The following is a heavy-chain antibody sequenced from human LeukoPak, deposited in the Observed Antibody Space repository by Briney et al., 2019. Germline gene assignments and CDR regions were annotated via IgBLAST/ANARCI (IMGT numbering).Heavy chain of an antibody. D-gene: IGHD3-16*02. CDR1: GYTFTGYY. Sequence: ASVKVSCKASGYTFTGYYMHGVRQAPGQGLEGMGWINPNSGGTNYAQKFQGRVTMTRDTSISTAYMELSRLRSDDTAVYYCARVLMITFGGVIAPELDYWGQGTLVTVSS. CDR2: INPNSGGT. V-gene: IGHV1-2*02. CDR3: ARVLMITFGGVIAPELDY. J-gene: IGHJ4*02.